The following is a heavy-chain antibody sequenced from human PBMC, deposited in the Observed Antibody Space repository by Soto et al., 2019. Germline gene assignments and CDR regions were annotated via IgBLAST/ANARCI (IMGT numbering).Heavy chain of an antibody. CDR1: GCTFSNYA. V-gene: IGHV1-69*15. J-gene: IGHJ5*02. CDR3: ATDGGRAGYFGNWFDP. D-gene: IGHD2-15*01. Sequence: QVQLVQSGAELKKPGSSVKVSCKASGCTFSNYAITWVRQAPGQGREWLGRIIPIFGTTDYAQKFQGRVTITADESTTTAYMELSSLRSDDTAVYYCATDGGRAGYFGNWFDPWGQGTLVTVSS. CDR2: IIPIFGTT.